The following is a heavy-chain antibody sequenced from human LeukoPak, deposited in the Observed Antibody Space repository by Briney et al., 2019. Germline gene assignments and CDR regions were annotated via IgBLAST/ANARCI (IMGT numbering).Heavy chain of an antibody. D-gene: IGHD5-18*01. J-gene: IGHJ4*02. CDR2: IYYSGST. CDR3: AREVYSYGYSHFDY. CDR1: GGSFSGYY. V-gene: IGHV4-31*11. Sequence: SETLSLTCAVYGGSFSGYYWSWIRQHPGKGLEWIGYIYYSGSTYYNPSLKSRVTISVDTSKNQFSLKLSSVTAADTAVYYCAREVYSYGYSHFDYWGQGTLVTVSS.